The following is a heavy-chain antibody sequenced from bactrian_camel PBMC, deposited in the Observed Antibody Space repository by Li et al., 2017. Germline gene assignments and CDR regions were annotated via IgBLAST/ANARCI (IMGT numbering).Heavy chain of an antibody. CDR3: ATSIMPRRPTLATSRAFGY. CDR1: GFTSGTYC. D-gene: IGHD4*01. V-gene: IGHV3S55*01. J-gene: IGHJ6*01. CDR2: IDKDGST. Sequence: HVQLVESGGGSVQAGGSLTLNCTASGFTSGTYCMAWFRQAPGKDRERVAHIDKDGSTTYVDSVKGRFTISRDNAKNTVYLQMNNLTSEDTALYYCATSIMPRRPTLATSRAFGYWGQGTQVTVS.